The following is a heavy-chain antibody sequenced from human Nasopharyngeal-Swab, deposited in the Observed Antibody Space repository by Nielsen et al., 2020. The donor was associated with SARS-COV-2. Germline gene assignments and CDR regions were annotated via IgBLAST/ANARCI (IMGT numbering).Heavy chain of an antibody. CDR1: GFTFSSYS. D-gene: IGHD1-26*01. CDR3: ARTPLVGSPTRSSSFDY. V-gene: IGHV3-21*01. J-gene: IGHJ4*02. CDR2: VSSSSAYI. Sequence: GGSLRLSCAASGFTFSSYSMNWVRQAPGKGLEWVSSVSSSSAYIYYADSVKGRFTISRDNAKNSLYLQLNSLRAEDTAVYYCARTPLVGSPTRSSSFDYWGQGTLVTVSS.